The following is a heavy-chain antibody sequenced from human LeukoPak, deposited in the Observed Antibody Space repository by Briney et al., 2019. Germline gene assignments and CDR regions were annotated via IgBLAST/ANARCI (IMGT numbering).Heavy chain of an antibody. Sequence: GGSLRLSCAASGFTFSSYWMSWVRQAPGKGLEWVANIKQDGSEKYYVDSVKGRFTISRDNTKNSLYLQMNSLRAEDTAVYYCARVADCSGGSCYSGVVYFDYWGQGTLVTVSS. D-gene: IGHD2-15*01. CDR3: ARVADCSGGSCYSGVVYFDY. CDR2: IKQDGSEK. V-gene: IGHV3-7*01. J-gene: IGHJ4*02. CDR1: GFTFSSYW.